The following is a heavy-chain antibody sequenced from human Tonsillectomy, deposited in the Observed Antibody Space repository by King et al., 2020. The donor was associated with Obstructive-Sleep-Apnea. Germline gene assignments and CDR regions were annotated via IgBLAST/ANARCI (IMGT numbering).Heavy chain of an antibody. V-gene: IGHV1-8*01. CDR3: ARLRYFDWSTEY. J-gene: IGHJ4*02. D-gene: IGHD3-9*01. CDR2: MNPNSGNP. Sequence: VQLVESGAEVKKPGASVKVSCKASGYTFTSYDINWVRQATGQGLEWMGWMNPNSGNPGYAQKFQGRVTMTRNTSISTAYMELSSLRSEDTAVYYCARLRYFDWSTEYWGQRTLVTVSS. CDR1: GYTFTSYD.